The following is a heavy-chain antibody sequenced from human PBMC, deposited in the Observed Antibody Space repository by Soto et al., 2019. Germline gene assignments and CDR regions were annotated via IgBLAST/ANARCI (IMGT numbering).Heavy chain of an antibody. CDR3: AADLPGVRTNWGFDY. J-gene: IGHJ4*02. CDR2: IKTKVEGGTM. CDR1: GLTLSHAW. V-gene: IGHV3-15*07. Sequence: EVQLVEFGGGFVEPGGSLRLSCVGSGLTLSHAWMTWVRQAPGKGLEWVGRIKTKVEGGTMDYAAPVKGRFSVSRDDSENTFYLHMISLHSEDTAMYYCAADLPGVRTNWGFDYWGQGTLVTVSS. D-gene: IGHD7-27*01.